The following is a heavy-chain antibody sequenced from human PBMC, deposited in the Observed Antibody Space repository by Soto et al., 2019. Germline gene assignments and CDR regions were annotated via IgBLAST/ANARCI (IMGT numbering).Heavy chain of an antibody. V-gene: IGHV1-3*01. CDR2: INAGNDIT. Sequence: ASVKVSCKASGYTFSNYAIHWVRQAPGQRLEWMGWINAGNDITKYSQKFQGRVTFSRDTSATTAYMELSSLRSEDTAVYYCARDRAVDLPAHLAYWGQGALVTVSS. CDR1: GYTFSNYA. J-gene: IGHJ4*02. CDR3: ARDRAVDLPAHLAY.